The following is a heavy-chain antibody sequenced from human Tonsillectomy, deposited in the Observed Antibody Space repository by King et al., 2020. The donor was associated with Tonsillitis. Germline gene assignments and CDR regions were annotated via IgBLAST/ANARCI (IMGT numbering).Heavy chain of an antibody. CDR3: AKDAWIQLWQSNWFDP. CDR1: GFTFSSYG. V-gene: IGHV3-30*18. J-gene: IGHJ5*02. Sequence: VQLVESGGGVVQPGRSLRLSCAASGFTFSSYGMHWVRQAPGKGLEWVAVISYDGSNKYYADSVKGRFTISRDNSKNTLYLQMNSLRAEDTAVYYCAKDAWIQLWQSNWFDPWGQGTLVTVSS. CDR2: ISYDGSNK. D-gene: IGHD5-18*01.